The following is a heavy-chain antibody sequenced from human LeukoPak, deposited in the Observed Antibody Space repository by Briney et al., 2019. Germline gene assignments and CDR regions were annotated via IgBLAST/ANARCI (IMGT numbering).Heavy chain of an antibody. CDR2: IYTSGST. CDR3: ARDRVYSYGYSYYYYMDV. J-gene: IGHJ6*03. V-gene: IGHV4-4*07. Sequence: NSSETLSLTCTVSGDSIRSYYWSWIRQPAGKGLEWIGRIYTSGSTNYNPSLKSRVTMSVDTSKNQFSLKLSSVTAADTAVYYCARDRVYSYGYSYYYYMDVWGKGTTVTVSS. CDR1: GDSIRSYY. D-gene: IGHD5-18*01.